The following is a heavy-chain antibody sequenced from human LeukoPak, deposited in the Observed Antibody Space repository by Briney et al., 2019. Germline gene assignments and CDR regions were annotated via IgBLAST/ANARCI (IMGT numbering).Heavy chain of an antibody. D-gene: IGHD4-17*01. J-gene: IGHJ4*02. V-gene: IGHV4-34*01. Sequence: TSETLSLTCAVYGGSFSGYYWSWIRQPPGKGLEWIGEINHSGSTNYNPSLKSRVTISVDTSKNQFSLKLSSVTAADTAVYYGASSYGLFDYWDQGTLVLVSS. CDR3: ASSYGLFDY. CDR1: GGSFSGYY. CDR2: INHSGST.